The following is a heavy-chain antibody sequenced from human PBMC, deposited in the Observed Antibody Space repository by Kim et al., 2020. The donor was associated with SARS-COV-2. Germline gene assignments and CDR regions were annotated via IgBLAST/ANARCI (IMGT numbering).Heavy chain of an antibody. Sequence: GGSLRLSCAASGFTFSSYWMSWVRRAPGKGLEWVANIKQDGSEKYYVDSVKGRFTISRDNAKNSLYLQMNSLRAEDTAVYYCARDVRYDSSGYYDIFRDYWGQGTLVTVSS. CDR3: ARDVRYDSSGYYDIFRDY. CDR1: GFTFSSYW. CDR2: IKQDGSEK. D-gene: IGHD3-22*01. V-gene: IGHV3-7*01. J-gene: IGHJ4*02.